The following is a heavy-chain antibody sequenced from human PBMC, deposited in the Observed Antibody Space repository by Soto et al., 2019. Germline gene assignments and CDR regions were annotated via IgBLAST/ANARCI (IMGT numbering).Heavy chain of an antibody. J-gene: IGHJ3*02. CDR3: ARPVGGALSHAFDI. V-gene: IGHV3-30-3*01. CDR2: ISYDGSNK. CDR1: GFTFSSYA. D-gene: IGHD3-16*01. Sequence: QVQLVESGGGVVQPGRSLRLSCAASGFTFSSYAMHWVRQAPGKGLEWVAVISYDGSNKYYADSVKGRFTISRDNSKNTLYLQMNSLRAEDTAVYYCARPVGGALSHAFDIWGQGTMVTVSS.